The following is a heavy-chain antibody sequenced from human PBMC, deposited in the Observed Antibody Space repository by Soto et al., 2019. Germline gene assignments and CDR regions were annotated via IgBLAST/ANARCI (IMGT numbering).Heavy chain of an antibody. D-gene: IGHD5-18*01. J-gene: IGHJ4*02. CDR3: ARLFVLVGAQLWLPGDY. CDR1: GGSISSSSYY. V-gene: IGHV4-39*01. CDR2: IYYSGST. Sequence: PSETLSLTCTVSGGSISSSSYYWGWIRQPPWKGLEWIGSIYYSGSTYYNPSLKSRVTISVDTSKNQFSLKLSSVAATDTAVYYCARLFVLVGAQLWLPGDYWGQGTLVTVSS.